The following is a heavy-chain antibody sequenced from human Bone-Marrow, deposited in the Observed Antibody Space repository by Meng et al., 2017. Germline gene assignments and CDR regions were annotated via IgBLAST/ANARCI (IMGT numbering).Heavy chain of an antibody. CDR3: ARDQHRGYYDSSGYYSDAFDI. J-gene: IGHJ3*02. CDR1: GFTFSDYY. D-gene: IGHD3-22*01. CDR2: ISSSGSTI. V-gene: IGHV3-11*04. Sequence: GESLKISCAASGFTFSDYYMSWIRQAPGKGLEWVSYISSSGSTIYYADSVKGRFTISRDNAKNSLYLQMNSLRAEDTAVYYCARDQHRGYYDSSGYYSDAFDIWGQGKRV.